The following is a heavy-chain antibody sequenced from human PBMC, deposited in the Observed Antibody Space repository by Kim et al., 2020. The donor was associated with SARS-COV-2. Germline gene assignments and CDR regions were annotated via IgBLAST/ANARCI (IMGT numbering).Heavy chain of an antibody. J-gene: IGHJ4*02. Sequence: YAQKFQGRVTITADKSTSTAYMELSSLRSEDTAVYYCARGQAGGGTVFDYWGQGTLVTVSS. V-gene: IGHV1-69*04. CDR3: ARGQAGGGTVFDY. D-gene: IGHD3-16*01.